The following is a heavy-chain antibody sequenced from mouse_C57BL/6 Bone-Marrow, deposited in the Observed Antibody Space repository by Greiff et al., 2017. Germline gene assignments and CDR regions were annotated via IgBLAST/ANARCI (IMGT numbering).Heavy chain of an antibody. CDR2: INPNNGGT. V-gene: IGHV1-26*01. CDR1: GFTFTDYY. D-gene: IGHD4-1*01. J-gene: IGHJ2*01. CDR3: EREETGTDFDY. Sequence: EVQLQQSGPELVKPGASVKISCKASGFTFTDYYMNWVKQSPGKGLEWIGDINPNNGGTSYNQKFTGKATLTVDKSSSAAYMELRSLTSEDAAVYYYEREETGTDFDYWGQGTTLTVSS.